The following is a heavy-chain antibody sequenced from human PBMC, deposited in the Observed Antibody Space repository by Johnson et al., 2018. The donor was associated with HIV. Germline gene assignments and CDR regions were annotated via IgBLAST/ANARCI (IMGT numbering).Heavy chain of an antibody. Sequence: VQLVESGGGLVQPGGSLRLSCAASGFTFSSYWMSWVRQAPGKGLEWVANIKQDGSEKYYVDSVEGRFSISRDNAQNSLFLQMSSLRPEDTALYYCARGGLGFQNIHDPFDIWGQGTMVTVSS. CDR1: GFTFSSYW. V-gene: IGHV3-7*03. CDR3: ARGGLGFQNIHDPFDI. J-gene: IGHJ3*02. D-gene: IGHD1/OR15-1a*01. CDR2: IKQDGSEK.